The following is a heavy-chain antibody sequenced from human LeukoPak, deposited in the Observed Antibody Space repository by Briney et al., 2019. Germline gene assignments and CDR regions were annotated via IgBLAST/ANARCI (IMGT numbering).Heavy chain of an antibody. CDR1: GGSISSSSYY. D-gene: IGHD5-24*01. CDR2: IYYSGST. Sequence: SETLSLTCTVSGGSISSSSYYWSWIRKPPGKGLEWIGYIYYSGSTNYNPSLKSRVTISVDTSKNQFSLKLSSVTAADTAVYYCAGDGYKTNWYFDLWGRGTLVTVSS. V-gene: IGHV4-61*01. J-gene: IGHJ2*01. CDR3: AGDGYKTNWYFDL.